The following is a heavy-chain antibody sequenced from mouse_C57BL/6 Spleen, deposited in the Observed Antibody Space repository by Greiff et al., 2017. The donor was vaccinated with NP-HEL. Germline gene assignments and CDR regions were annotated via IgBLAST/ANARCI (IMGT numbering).Heavy chain of an antibody. CDR2: IYPGSGST. CDR3: AREDYYDSLYFDY. J-gene: IGHJ2*01. D-gene: IGHD2-4*01. Sequence: QVQLQQPGAELVKPGASVKMSCKASGYTFTSYWITWVKQRPGQGLEWIGDIYPGSGSTNYNEKFKSKATLTVDTSSSTAYMQLSSLTSEYSAVYYCAREDYYDSLYFDYWGQGTTLTVSS. CDR1: GYTFTSYW. V-gene: IGHV1-55*01.